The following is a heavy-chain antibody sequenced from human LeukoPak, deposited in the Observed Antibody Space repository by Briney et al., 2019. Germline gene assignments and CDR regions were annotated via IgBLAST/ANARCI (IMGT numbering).Heavy chain of an antibody. D-gene: IGHD3-16*02. J-gene: IGHJ4*02. CDR3: ARDPLYYDYVWGSYLELSVLDY. V-gene: IGHV1-18*01. CDR2: ISAYNGNT. CDR1: GYTFTSYG. Sequence: ASVQFSCKASGYTFTSYGISWVRPAPGQGREWMGWISAYNGNTNYAQKLQGRVTMTTDTSTSTAYVELRSLRSDDTAVYYCARDPLYYDYVWGSYLELSVLDYWGQGTLVTVSS.